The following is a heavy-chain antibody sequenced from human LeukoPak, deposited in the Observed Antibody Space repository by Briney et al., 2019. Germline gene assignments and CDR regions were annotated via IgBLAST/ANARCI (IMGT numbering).Heavy chain of an antibody. Sequence: SETLSLTCTVSGGSISSGSYYWSWIRQPAGKGLEWIGRIYTSGSTNYNPSLKSRVTISVDTSKNQFSLKLSSVTAADTAVYYCARGERDGYNNSDYWGQGTLVTVSS. CDR1: GGSISSGSYY. V-gene: IGHV4-61*02. J-gene: IGHJ4*02. CDR3: ARGERDGYNNSDY. D-gene: IGHD5-24*01. CDR2: IYTSGST.